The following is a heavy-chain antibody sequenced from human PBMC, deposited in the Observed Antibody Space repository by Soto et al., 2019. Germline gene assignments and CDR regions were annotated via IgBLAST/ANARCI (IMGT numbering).Heavy chain of an antibody. D-gene: IGHD1-26*01. CDR2: IYHSGST. V-gene: IGHV4-38-2*02. Sequence: SETLSLTCAVSGYSISSGYYWGWIRQPPGRGLEWIGSIYHSGSTYYNPSLKSRVTISVDTSKNQFSLKRSSVTAADTAVYYCAKELVHPEPTFDYWGQGTLVTVSS. CDR1: GYSISSGYY. CDR3: AKELVHPEPTFDY. J-gene: IGHJ4*02.